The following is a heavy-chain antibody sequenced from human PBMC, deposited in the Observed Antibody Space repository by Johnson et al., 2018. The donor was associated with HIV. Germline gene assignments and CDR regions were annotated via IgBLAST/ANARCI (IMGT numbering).Heavy chain of an antibody. Sequence: VQPVESGGGSIQPGGSLRLSCVGSGFTVSSNYMSWVCQAPGKGLEWVSVIYSAGSPYYADSVKGRFTISRDTSKNTLYFQMNGLRAEDTAVYYCAKQNRGAFDIWGQGTMVTVSS. V-gene: IGHV3-53*01. CDR1: GFTVSSNY. CDR3: AKQNRGAFDI. J-gene: IGHJ3*02. D-gene: IGHD1/OR15-1a*01. CDR2: IYSAGSP.